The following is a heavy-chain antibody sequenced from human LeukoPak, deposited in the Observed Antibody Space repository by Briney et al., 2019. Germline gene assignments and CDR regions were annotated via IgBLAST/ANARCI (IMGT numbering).Heavy chain of an antibody. CDR2: IYYSGST. CDR3: ARGRWRIDY. J-gene: IGHJ4*02. CDR1: GGSISSYY. Sequence: SETLSLACTVSGGSISSYYWSWIRQPPGKGLEWIGYIYYSGSTNCNPSLKSRVTISVDTSKNQFSLKLSSVTAADTAVYYCARGRWRIDYWGQGTLVTVSS. V-gene: IGHV4-59*01. D-gene: IGHD4-23*01.